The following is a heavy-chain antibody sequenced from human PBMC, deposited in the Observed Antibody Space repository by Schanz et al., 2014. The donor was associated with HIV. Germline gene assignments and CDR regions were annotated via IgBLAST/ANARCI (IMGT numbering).Heavy chain of an antibody. CDR2: ISGYIGNT. D-gene: IGHD4-4*01. CDR1: GYTFTNYG. J-gene: IGHJ4*02. CDR3: ARGVRVGASKWRPELYYFDY. V-gene: IGHV1-18*01. Sequence: QVQLVQSGAEVKKPGASVKVSCKASGYTFTNYGINWVRQAPGQGLEWMGWISGYIGNTNYAQNLQGRVTMTADTSQKTVSMELRDLRSEDTGVYYCARGVRVGASKWRPELYYFDYWGQGTLVVVSA.